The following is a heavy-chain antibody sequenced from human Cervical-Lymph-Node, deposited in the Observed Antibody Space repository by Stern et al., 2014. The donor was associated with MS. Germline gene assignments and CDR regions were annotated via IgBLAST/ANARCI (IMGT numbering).Heavy chain of an antibody. D-gene: IGHD6-19*01. V-gene: IGHV1-46*01. Sequence: QVQLVQSGAEVKQPGASVKVSCKASGNTFTRYYIHWVRQAPGQGLEWMGIINPSAGSTSYAQKFQGRVTMTRDTSTSTVYMELSSLRSEDTAVYYCAREVAGHRLGMMDVWGQGTTVTVSS. CDR3: AREVAGHRLGMMDV. CDR2: INPSAGST. J-gene: IGHJ6*02. CDR1: GNTFTRYY.